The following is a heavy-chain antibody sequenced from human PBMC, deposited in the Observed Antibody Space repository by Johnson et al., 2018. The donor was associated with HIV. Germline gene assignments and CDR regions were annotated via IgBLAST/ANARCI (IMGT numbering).Heavy chain of an antibody. J-gene: IGHJ3*02. D-gene: IGHD3-22*01. CDR2: IPYDGSNK. CDR1: GFTFSNYG. V-gene: IGHV3-30*19. CDR3: AGSTLDITMIVVVPDAFDI. Sequence: QVQLVESGGGVVQSGGSLRLSCAASGFTFSNYGMHWVRQAPGKGLEWVAFIPYDGSNKYYADSVKGRFTISRDNSKNTLYLQMNSLRAEDTAVYYCAGSTLDITMIVVVPDAFDIWGQGTMVTVSS.